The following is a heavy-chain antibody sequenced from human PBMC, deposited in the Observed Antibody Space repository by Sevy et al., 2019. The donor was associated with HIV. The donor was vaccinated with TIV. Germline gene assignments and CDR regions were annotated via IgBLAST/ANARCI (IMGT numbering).Heavy chain of an antibody. CDR2: INDDGRET. CDR3: ARGVTDCGECAY. Sequence: GGSLRLSCAASGFTFKKSWMSWVRQAPGKGLEWVANINDDGRETYYVESVQGRFTLSRDNTKNSLYLQMNSLRAEDTAIYYCARGVTDCGECAYWGQGTLVTVSS. J-gene: IGHJ4*02. CDR1: GFTFKKSW. V-gene: IGHV3-7*01. D-gene: IGHD2-21*02.